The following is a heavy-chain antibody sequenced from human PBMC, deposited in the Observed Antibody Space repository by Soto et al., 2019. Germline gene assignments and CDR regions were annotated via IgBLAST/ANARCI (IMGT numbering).Heavy chain of an antibody. CDR3: ARLNYYDSSGQTNQGQFDY. J-gene: IGHJ4*02. D-gene: IGHD3-22*01. CDR1: GGSISSSSYY. Sequence: NPSETLSLTCTVSGGSISSSSYYWGWIRQPPGKGLEWIGSIYYSGSTHYNPSLKSRVTISVDTSKNQFSLKLSPVTAADTAVYYCARLNYYDSSGQTNQGQFDYWRQGTLVTVSS. CDR2: IYYSGST. V-gene: IGHV4-39*01.